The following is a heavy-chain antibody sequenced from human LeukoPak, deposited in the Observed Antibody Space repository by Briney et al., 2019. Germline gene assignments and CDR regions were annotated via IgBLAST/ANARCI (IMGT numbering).Heavy chain of an antibody. CDR3: ARDERRIAARPGSPGY. J-gene: IGHJ4*02. CDR1: GYTFTSYY. D-gene: IGHD6-6*01. V-gene: IGHV1-2*02. CDR2: TNPNSGGT. Sequence: AASVKVSCKASGYTFTSYYMHWVRQAPGQGLEWMGWTNPNSGGTNYAQKFQGRVTMTRDTSISTAYMELSRLRSDDTAVYYCARDERRIAARPGSPGYWGQGTLVTVSS.